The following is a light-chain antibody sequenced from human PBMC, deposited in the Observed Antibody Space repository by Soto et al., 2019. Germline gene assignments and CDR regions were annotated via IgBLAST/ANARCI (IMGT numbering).Light chain of an antibody. CDR1: QSVRSH. CDR2: GAS. J-gene: IGKJ5*01. Sequence: IVITQCPANLYVYPGEGVTLSYRASQSVRSHLAWYPQKPGQPPRLLIYGASTRATGIPARFSGSGFGTEFTLTIRSLQSEDSAVYYCQQYKTWPLFGQGTRLEIK. V-gene: IGKV3-15*01. CDR3: QQYKTWPL.